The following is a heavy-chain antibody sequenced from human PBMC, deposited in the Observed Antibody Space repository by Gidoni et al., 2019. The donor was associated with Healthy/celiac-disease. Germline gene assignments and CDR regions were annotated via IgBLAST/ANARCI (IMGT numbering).Heavy chain of an antibody. J-gene: IGHJ6*02. Sequence: QVQLVQSGAEVKKPGASVKVSCKASGYTFTSYDITWVRQATGQGLEWMGWMNPNSGNTGYAQKFQGRVTMTRNTSISTAYMELSSLRSEDTAVYYCARGAYLPPHSSGWYEATHYGMDVWGQGTTVTVSS. CDR2: MNPNSGNT. D-gene: IGHD6-19*01. CDR3: ARGAYLPPHSSGWYEATHYGMDV. CDR1: GYTFTSYD. V-gene: IGHV1-8*01.